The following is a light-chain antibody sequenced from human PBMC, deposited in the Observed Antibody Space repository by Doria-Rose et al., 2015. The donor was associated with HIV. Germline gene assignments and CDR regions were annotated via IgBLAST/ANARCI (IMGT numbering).Light chain of an antibody. Sequence: DIQLTQSPSSLSASVGDRVTITCRASQGISNFLAWYQQKPGRVPKLLIYAASTLQSGVPSRFSASGSGTDFSLTISTLQPEDVAIYDCQNYNSAKLTGGGGRKGE. V-gene: IGKV1-27*01. CDR1: QGISNF. CDR2: AAS. J-gene: IGKJ4*01. CDR3: QNYNSAKLT.